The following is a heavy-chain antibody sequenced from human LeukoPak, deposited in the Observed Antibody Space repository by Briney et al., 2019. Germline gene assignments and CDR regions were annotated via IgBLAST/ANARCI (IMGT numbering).Heavy chain of an antibody. CDR3: ARAGANWFDP. V-gene: IGHV3-23*01. CDR1: GFTFSGYA. CDR2: ISASGGDT. J-gene: IGHJ5*02. Sequence: GGSLRLSCAASGFTFSGYAMSWVRQAPGKGLEWVSSISASGGDTYYADSVKGRFTIYRDNSRNTLYLQLHILRAEDTAIYYCARAGANWFDPWGQGSLVTVSS. D-gene: IGHD6-19*01.